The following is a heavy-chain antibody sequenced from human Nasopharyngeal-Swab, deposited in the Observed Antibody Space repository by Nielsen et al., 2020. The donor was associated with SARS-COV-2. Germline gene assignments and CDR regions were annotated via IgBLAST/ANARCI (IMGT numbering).Heavy chain of an antibody. J-gene: IGHJ6*04. CDR2: TSGDGTNT. D-gene: IGHD6-19*01. Sequence: GGSLRLSCAASGFTFDDYAMHWVRQAPGKGLEWVSVTSGDGTNTYYADSVRGRFTISRDNSKNSLCLQMNSLRTEDTALYYCVKDFNQYNSGWYDGWGKGTTVTVSS. V-gene: IGHV3-43*02. CDR3: VKDFNQYNSGWYDG. CDR1: GFTFDDYA.